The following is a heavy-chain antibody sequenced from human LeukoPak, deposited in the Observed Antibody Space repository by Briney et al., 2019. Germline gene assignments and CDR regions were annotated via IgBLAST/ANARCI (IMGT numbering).Heavy chain of an antibody. CDR1: GFTFSSYA. V-gene: IGHV3-23*01. D-gene: IGHD5/OR15-5a*01. CDR3: AKTPGMSRYYYMDV. CDR2: ISGGST. J-gene: IGHJ6*03. Sequence: GGSLRLSCAASGFTFSSYAMSWVRQAPGKGLEWVSSISGGSTYYADSVKGRFTTSRDNSKNTLYLQMNSLRAEDTAVYYCAKTPGMSRYYYMDVWGKGITVTVSS.